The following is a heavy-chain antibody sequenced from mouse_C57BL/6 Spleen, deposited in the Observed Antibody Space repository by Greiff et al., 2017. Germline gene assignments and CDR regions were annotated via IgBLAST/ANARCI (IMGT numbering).Heavy chain of an antibody. D-gene: IGHD2-4*01. V-gene: IGHV1-62-2*01. CDR3: ARHEGYDYDDGFAY. CDR2: FYPGSGSI. Sequence: VQVVESGAELVKPGASVKLSCKASGYTFTEYTIHWVKQRSGQGLEWIGWFYPGSGSIKYNEKFKDKATLTADKSSSTVYMELSRLTSEDAAVYFCARHEGYDYDDGFAYWGQGTLVTVSA. J-gene: IGHJ3*01. CDR1: GYTFTEYT.